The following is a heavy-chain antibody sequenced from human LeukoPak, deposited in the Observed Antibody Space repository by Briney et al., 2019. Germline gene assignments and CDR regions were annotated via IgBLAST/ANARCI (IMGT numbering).Heavy chain of an antibody. D-gene: IGHD3-22*01. J-gene: IGHJ4*02. CDR3: ARGSDDSSGYSKYYFDY. V-gene: IGHV4-59*01. Sequence: PSETLSLTCTVSGGSISSYYWSWIRQPPGKGLEWIGYINYSGSTNYNPSLKSRVTISEDTSKNQFSLRLISVTAADTAVYYCARGSDDSSGYSKYYFDYWGQGTLVTVSS. CDR2: INYSGST. CDR1: GGSISSYY.